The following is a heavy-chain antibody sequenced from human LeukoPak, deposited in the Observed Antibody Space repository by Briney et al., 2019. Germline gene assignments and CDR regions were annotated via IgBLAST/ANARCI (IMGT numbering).Heavy chain of an antibody. CDR2: ITAISHYI. D-gene: IGHD3-10*01. Sequence: GGSLRLSCAASGFTPSDHHMNWVRQAPGKGLEWLSSITAISHYIYYAGAVRGRSTISRDNAKNSLYLQMNSLRGEDTAVYYCARSGGPGTYHQLRYNWFDPWGQGTLVTVSS. CDR1: GFTPSDHH. V-gene: IGHV3-21*04. CDR3: ARSGGPGTYHQLRYNWFDP. J-gene: IGHJ5*02.